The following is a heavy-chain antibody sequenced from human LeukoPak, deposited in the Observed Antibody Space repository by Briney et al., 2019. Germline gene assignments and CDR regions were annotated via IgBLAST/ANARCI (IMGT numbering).Heavy chain of an antibody. D-gene: IGHD4-17*01. Sequence: SETLSLTCTVSGYSISSGYYWGWIRQPPGKGLEWIGSIYHSGSTYYNPSLKSRVTISVDTSKNQFSLKLSSVTAADTAVYYCANGDPTTNDAFDIWGQGTMVTVSS. CDR3: ANGDPTTNDAFDI. CDR2: IYHSGST. CDR1: GYSISSGYY. J-gene: IGHJ3*02. V-gene: IGHV4-38-2*02.